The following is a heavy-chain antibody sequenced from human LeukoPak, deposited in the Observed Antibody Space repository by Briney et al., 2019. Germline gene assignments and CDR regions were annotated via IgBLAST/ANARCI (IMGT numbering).Heavy chain of an antibody. Sequence: SVKVSCKASGGTFSSYAISWVRQAPGQGLEWMGGIIPIFGTANYAQKFQGRVTITADKSTSTAYMELSSLRSEDTAVYYCARDSGRGGYIGYYCYGMDVWGKGTTVTVSS. CDR3: ARDSGRGGYIGYYCYGMDV. V-gene: IGHV1-69*06. J-gene: IGHJ6*04. D-gene: IGHD5-24*01. CDR1: GGTFSSYA. CDR2: IIPIFGTA.